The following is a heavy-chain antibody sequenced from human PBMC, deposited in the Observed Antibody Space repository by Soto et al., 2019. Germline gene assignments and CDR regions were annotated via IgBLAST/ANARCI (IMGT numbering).Heavy chain of an antibody. V-gene: IGHV1-69*06. CDR1: GGTFSSYA. D-gene: IGHD5-18*01. Sequence: GASVKVSCKASGGTFSSYAISWVRQAPGQGLEWMGGIIPIFGTANYAQKFQGRVTITADKSTSTAYMELSSLRSEDTAVYYCARGGYSYGAYGMDVWGQGTTVTVSS. CDR2: IIPIFGTA. CDR3: ARGGYSYGAYGMDV. J-gene: IGHJ6*02.